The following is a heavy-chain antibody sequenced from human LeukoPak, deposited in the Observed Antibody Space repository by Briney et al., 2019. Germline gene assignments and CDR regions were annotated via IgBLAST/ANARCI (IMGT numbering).Heavy chain of an antibody. CDR1: GFTFSSYG. D-gene: IGHD6-6*01. J-gene: IGHJ3*02. CDR2: ISYDGSNK. Sequence: GGSLRLSCAASGFTFSSYGMHWVRQAPGKGLEWVAVISYDGSNKYYADSVKGRFIISRDNSKNTLYLQMNSLRAEDTAVYYCAKDLRIAARPGAFDIWGQGTMVTVSS. CDR3: AKDLRIAARPGAFDI. V-gene: IGHV3-30*18.